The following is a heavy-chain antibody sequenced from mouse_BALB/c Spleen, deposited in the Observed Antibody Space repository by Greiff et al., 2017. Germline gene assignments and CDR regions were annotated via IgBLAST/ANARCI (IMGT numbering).Heavy chain of an antibody. V-gene: IGHV5-17*02. Sequence: EVMLVESGGGLVQPGGSRKLSCAASGFTFSSFGMHWVRQAPEKGLEWVAYISSGSSTIYYADTVKGRFTISRDNPKNTLFLQMTSLRSEDTAMYDCARDDYGTFFDYWGQGTTLTVSS. CDR2: ISSGSSTI. CDR3: ARDDYGTFFDY. J-gene: IGHJ2*01. D-gene: IGHD2-4*01. CDR1: GFTFSSFG.